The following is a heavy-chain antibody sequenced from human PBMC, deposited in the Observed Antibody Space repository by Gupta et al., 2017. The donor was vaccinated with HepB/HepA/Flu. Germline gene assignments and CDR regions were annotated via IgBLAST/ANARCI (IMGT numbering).Heavy chain of an antibody. V-gene: IGHV3-48*03. D-gene: IGHD2-15*01. CDR1: VFIFSSYE. Sequence: GGGLVPPGGTLTLSCVVSVFIFSSYEMNWVRQAPGTGLEWVSCISSRGSTIYYADSLKGRFTISRDNARNSLFLQRNSLRAEDTAAYYWAGGATLVGVLGADYGGQGTRVTVSS. CDR2: ISSRGSTI. J-gene: IGHJ4*02. CDR3: AGGATLVGVLGADY.